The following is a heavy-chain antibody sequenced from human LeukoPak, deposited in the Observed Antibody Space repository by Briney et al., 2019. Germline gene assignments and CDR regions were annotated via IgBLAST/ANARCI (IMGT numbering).Heavy chain of an antibody. D-gene: IGHD3-22*01. CDR1: GFTFSSHA. CDR2: ISYDGSNK. J-gene: IGHJ3*02. V-gene: IGHV3-30*04. Sequence: GGSLRLSCAASGFTFSSHAMHWVRQAPGKGLEWVAVISYDGSNKYYADSVKGRFTISRDNSKNTLYLQMNSLRAEDTAVYYCASSDSSPDAFDIWGQGTMVTVSS. CDR3: ASSDSSPDAFDI.